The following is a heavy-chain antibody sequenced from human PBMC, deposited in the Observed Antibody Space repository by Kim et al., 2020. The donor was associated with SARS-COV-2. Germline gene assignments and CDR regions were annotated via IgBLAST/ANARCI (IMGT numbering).Heavy chain of an antibody. CDR1: GFTFSSYG. CDR3: AKDYYGSGCYYIFDY. Sequence: GGSLRLSCAASGFTFSSYGMHWVRQAPGKGLEWVAVISYDGSNKYYADSVKGRFTISRDNSKNTLYLQMNSLRAEDTAVYHCAKDYYGSGCYYIFDYWG. CDR2: ISYDGSNK. D-gene: IGHD3-10*01. J-gene: IGHJ4*01. V-gene: IGHV3-30*18.